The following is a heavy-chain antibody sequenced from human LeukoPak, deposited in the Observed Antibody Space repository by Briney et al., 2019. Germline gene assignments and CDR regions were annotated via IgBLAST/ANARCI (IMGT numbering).Heavy chain of an antibody. CDR2: ISGSSRYI. CDR3: ARGDYYYYGLDV. Sequence: GGYLRLYCAASNFIFSDHTMNWVRQAPGKGLDWFSSISGSSRYIYYADSVKGRSTISRDKAKNALYLQMNSLRAEDTAVYYCARGDYYYYGLDVWGQGTTVTVSS. J-gene: IGHJ6*02. V-gene: IGHV3-21*01. CDR1: NFIFSDHT.